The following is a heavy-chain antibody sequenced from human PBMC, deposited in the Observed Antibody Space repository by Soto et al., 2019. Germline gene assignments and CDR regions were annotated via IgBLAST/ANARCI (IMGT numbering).Heavy chain of an antibody. V-gene: IGHV6-1*01. CDR3: AREGIVATIPFDY. CDR1: GDSVSSSSAA. J-gene: IGHJ4*02. Sequence: SQTLSLTCDISGDSVSSSSAAWNWIRQSPSRGLEWLGRTYYRSKWIHEYTVSMESRITINPDTSKNQFSLHIYSVTPEDTAVYYCAREGIVATIPFDYWGQGTLVTVSS. CDR2: TYYRSKWIH. D-gene: IGHD5-12*01.